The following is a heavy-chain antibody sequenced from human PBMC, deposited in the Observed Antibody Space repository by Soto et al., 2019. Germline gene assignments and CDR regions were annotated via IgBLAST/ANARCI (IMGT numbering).Heavy chain of an antibody. V-gene: IGHV1-46*01. D-gene: IGHD2-2*01. J-gene: IGHJ6*02. CDR1: GYTFTSYY. Sequence: ASVKVSCKASGYTFTSYYMHWVRQAPGQGLEWMGIINPSGGSTSYAQKFQGRVTMTRDTSTSTVYMELSSLRSEDTAVYYCARDIVVVPAAQQDYYYYGMDVWGQGTTVTVPS. CDR3: ARDIVVVPAAQQDYYYYGMDV. CDR2: INPSGGST.